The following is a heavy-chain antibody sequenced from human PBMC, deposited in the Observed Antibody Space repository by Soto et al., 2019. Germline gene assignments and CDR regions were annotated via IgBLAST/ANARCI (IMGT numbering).Heavy chain of an antibody. CDR1: GGSISSSDFY. V-gene: IGHV4-39*01. Sequence: PSETLSLTCTVSGGSISSSDFYWGWLRQTPGKGLEFIGSMYYSGTTYYNPSLKSRVTISVDTSKNQFTLKLIPMTAADTAVYDGGVADSIAYRFDPCGEGAQVTVCS. D-gene: IGHD3-3*02. CDR2: MYYSGTT. CDR3: GVADSIAYRFDP. J-gene: IGHJ5*02.